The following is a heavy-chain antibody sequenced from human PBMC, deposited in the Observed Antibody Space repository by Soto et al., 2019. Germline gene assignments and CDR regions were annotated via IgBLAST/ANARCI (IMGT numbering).Heavy chain of an antibody. CDR2: ISGSGGST. CDR1: GFTFSSYA. J-gene: IGHJ6*02. D-gene: IGHD1-26*01. V-gene: IGHV3-23*01. CDR3: AKVVGYYGINYYYGMDV. Sequence: PGGSLGLSCAASGFTFSSYAVSWVRQAPGKGLEWVSAISGSGGSTYYADSVKGRFTISRDNSKNTLYLQMNSLRAEDTAVYYCAKVVGYYGINYYYGMDVWGQGTTVTVSS.